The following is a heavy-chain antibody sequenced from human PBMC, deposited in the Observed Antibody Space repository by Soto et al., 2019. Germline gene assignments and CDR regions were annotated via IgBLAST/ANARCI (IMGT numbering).Heavy chain of an antibody. D-gene: IGHD4-4*01. CDR2: INPTSGHI. J-gene: IGHJ4*02. V-gene: IGHV3-11*06. CDR3: ARLPYSAYNRHFDY. Sequence: GGSLSLSCAASGFIFSHYYMGWIRQAPGKGLEWVSYINPTSGHINYADSVKGRFTISRDNARNSLYLQVNSLTADDTAMYYCARLPYSAYNRHFDYWVQGTLVTVSS. CDR1: GFIFSHYY.